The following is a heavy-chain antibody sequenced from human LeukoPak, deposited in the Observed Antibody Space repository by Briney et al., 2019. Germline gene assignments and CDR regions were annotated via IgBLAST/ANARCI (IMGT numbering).Heavy chain of an antibody. CDR3: ARAPYYYDSSGYYTRYYYYYGMDV. V-gene: IGHV4-34*01. CDR2: INHSGST. Sequence: SETLSLTCAVYGGSFSGYYWSWIRQPPGKGLEWIGEINHSGSTNYNPSLKSRVTISVDTSKNQFSLKLSSVTAADTAVYYCARAPYYYDSSGYYTRYYYYYGMDVWGQGTTVTVSS. D-gene: IGHD3-22*01. J-gene: IGHJ6*02. CDR1: GGSFSGYY.